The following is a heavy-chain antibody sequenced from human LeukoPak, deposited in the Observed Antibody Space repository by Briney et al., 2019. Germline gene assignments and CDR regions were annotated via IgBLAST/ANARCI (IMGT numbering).Heavy chain of an antibody. V-gene: IGHV4-61*02. CDR1: GGSISSGSYY. Sequence: SETLSLTCTVSGGSISSGSYYWSWIRQPAGKGLEWIGRIYTSGSTNYNPSLKSRVTISVDTSKNQFSLKLSSVTAADTAVYYCARLRSGDFYYMDVWGKGTTVTVSS. CDR3: ARLRSGDFYYMDV. D-gene: IGHD3-3*01. J-gene: IGHJ6*03. CDR2: IYTSGST.